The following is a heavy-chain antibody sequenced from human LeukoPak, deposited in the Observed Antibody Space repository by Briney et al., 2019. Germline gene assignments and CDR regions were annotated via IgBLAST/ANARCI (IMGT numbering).Heavy chain of an antibody. J-gene: IGHJ4*02. D-gene: IGHD6-13*01. CDR3: ARVTGYVMEDYFDY. CDR2: IYTSGST. V-gene: IGHV4-61*02. Sequence: PSETLSLTCTVSGNSISSGDNYWSWIRQPAGKGLEWIGRIYTSGSTNYNPSLKSRVTISGDTSKNQFSLRLSSVTAADTAVYYCARVTGYVMEDYFDYWGQGTLVTVSS. CDR1: GNSISSGDNY.